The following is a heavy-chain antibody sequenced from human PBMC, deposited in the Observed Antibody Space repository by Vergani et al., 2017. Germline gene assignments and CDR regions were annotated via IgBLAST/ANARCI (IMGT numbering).Heavy chain of an antibody. CDR2: ISASGAPT. Sequence: EVQLLESGGDLVQPGGSLRLSCTASGFIFSTYAMSWVRQAPGKGLEWVSGISASGAPTYYADSVKGRVTISRDNSKNTVFLQMHSLRAEDTAIYYCVKEKIDLGSYFFDSWGHGSLVTDSS. J-gene: IGHJ4*01. CDR1: GFIFSTYA. V-gene: IGHV3-23*01. D-gene: IGHD2/OR15-2a*01. CDR3: VKEKIDLGSYFFDS.